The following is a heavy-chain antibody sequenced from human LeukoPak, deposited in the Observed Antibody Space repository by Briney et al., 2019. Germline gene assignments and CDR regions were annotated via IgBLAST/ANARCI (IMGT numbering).Heavy chain of an antibody. V-gene: IGHV3-33*01. CDR3: ARGEVYGSSGHRHFDS. Sequence: PGRSLRLSCAASGFIFGSYGMHWVRQAPGKGLEWVAYIWYDGSNKEYADSVKGRFTISRDNAKNSLYLQMNSLRAEDTAVYYCARGEVYGSSGHRHFDSWGQGALVTVSS. D-gene: IGHD3-22*01. CDR2: IWYDGSNK. CDR1: GFIFGSYG. J-gene: IGHJ4*02.